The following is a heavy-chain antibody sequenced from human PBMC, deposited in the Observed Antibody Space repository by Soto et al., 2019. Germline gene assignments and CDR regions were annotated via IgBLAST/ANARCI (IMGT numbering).Heavy chain of an antibody. CDR2: IYYSGST. CDR1: GGSISSGSYY. V-gene: IGHV4-31*03. Sequence: QVQLQESGPGLVKPSQTLSLTCTVSGGSISSGSYYWSWICQLPGKGLEWIGYIYYSGSTYYNPSLKSRVTISVDTSKNQFSLKLNSVTAADTAVYYCATRTDYYYGSGSLGGMDVWGQGTTVTVSS. CDR3: ATRTDYYYGSGSLGGMDV. D-gene: IGHD3-10*01. J-gene: IGHJ6*02.